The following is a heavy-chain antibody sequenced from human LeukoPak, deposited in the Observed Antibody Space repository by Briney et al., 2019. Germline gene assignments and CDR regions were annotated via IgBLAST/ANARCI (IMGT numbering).Heavy chain of an antibody. D-gene: IGHD6-13*01. CDR1: GYTFTSYG. Sequence: ASVKVSCKASGYTFTSYGISWVRQAPGQGLEWMGRIIPILGIANYAQKFQGRVTITADKSTSTAYMELSSLRSEDTAVYYCARDGAVAAAGSGWFDPWGQGTLVTVSS. CDR3: ARDGAVAAAGSGWFDP. CDR2: IIPILGIA. V-gene: IGHV1-69*04. J-gene: IGHJ5*02.